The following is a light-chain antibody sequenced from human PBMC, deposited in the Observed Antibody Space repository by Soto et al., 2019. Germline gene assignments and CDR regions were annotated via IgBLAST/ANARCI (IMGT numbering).Light chain of an antibody. J-gene: IGKJ4*01. V-gene: IGKV1-39*01. CDR3: QQSYSTPLT. Sequence: DIQMNQSPSSLSVSVGDRVTITCRASQSISSYLNWYQQKPGKAPKLLIYAASSLQRGVPSMFSGSGSGTDFTLTISSLQPEDFATYYCQQSYSTPLTFGGGTKVDIK. CDR2: AAS. CDR1: QSISSY.